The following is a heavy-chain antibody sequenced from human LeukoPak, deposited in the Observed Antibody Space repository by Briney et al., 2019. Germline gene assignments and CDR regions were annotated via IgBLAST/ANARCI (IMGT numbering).Heavy chain of an antibody. CDR1: GGSISSSNW. Sequence: PSETLSLTCAVSGGSISSSNWWSWVRPPPGKGLEWIGEIYHSGSTNYNPSLKRRVTISVDKSKNQFSLKLSSVTAADTAVYYCLGSGSSYFDYWGQGTLVTVSS. CDR2: IYHSGST. J-gene: IGHJ4*02. D-gene: IGHD3-10*01. V-gene: IGHV4-4*02. CDR3: LGSGSSYFDY.